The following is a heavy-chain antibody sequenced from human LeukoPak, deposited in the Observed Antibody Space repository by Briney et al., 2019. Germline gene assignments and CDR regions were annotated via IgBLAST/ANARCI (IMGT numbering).Heavy chain of an antibody. Sequence: SGGSLRLSCAASGFTFSSYGMHWVRQAPGKGLEWVALIWYEGSNTYYADSVKGRFTVSRDNSKNTLYLQMNSLRAEDTAVYYCARGLVGTTGGDAFDIWGQGTMVTVSS. CDR2: IWYEGSNT. J-gene: IGHJ3*02. D-gene: IGHD1-26*01. CDR1: GFTFSSYG. CDR3: ARGLVGTTGGDAFDI. V-gene: IGHV3-33*01.